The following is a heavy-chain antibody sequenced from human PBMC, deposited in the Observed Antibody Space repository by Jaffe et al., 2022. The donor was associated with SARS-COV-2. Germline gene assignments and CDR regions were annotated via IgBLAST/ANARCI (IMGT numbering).Heavy chain of an antibody. Sequence: QVQLQQWGAGLLKPSETLSLTCAVYGGSFSGYYWSWIRQPPGKGLEWIGEINHSGSTNYNPSLKSRVTISVDTSKNQFSLKLSSVTAADTAVYYCARGNNYDILTEPFREYMDVWGKGTTVTVSS. J-gene: IGHJ6*03. D-gene: IGHD3-9*01. V-gene: IGHV4-34*01. CDR3: ARGNNYDILTEPFREYMDV. CDR2: INHSGST. CDR1: GGSFSGYY.